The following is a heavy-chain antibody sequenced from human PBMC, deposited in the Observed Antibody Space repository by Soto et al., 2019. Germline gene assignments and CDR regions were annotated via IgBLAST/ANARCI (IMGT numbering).Heavy chain of an antibody. V-gene: IGHV3-23*01. J-gene: IGHJ4*02. Sequence: GGSLRLSCAASGLTFSSYAMSWVRQAPGKGLEWVSAISGSGGSTYYADSVKGRFTISRDNSKNTLYLQMNSLRAEDTAVYYCAKQGRSRITIFGMFDYWGQGTLVTVSS. CDR3: AKQGRSRITIFGMFDY. D-gene: IGHD3-3*01. CDR2: ISGSGGST. CDR1: GLTFSSYA.